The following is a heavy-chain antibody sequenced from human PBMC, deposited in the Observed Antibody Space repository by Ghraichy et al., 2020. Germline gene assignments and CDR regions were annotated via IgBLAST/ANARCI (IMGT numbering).Heavy chain of an antibody. CDR3: ARRLITIFGVVIISRDAFDI. CDR2: IYYSGST. CDR1: GGSISSSSYY. D-gene: IGHD3-3*01. Sequence: ETLSLTCTVSGGSISSSSYYWGWIRQPPGKGLEWIGSIYYSGSTYYNPSLKSRVTISVDTSKNQFSLKLSSVTAADTAVYYCARRLITIFGVVIISRDAFDIWGQGTMVTVSS. J-gene: IGHJ3*02. V-gene: IGHV4-39*01.